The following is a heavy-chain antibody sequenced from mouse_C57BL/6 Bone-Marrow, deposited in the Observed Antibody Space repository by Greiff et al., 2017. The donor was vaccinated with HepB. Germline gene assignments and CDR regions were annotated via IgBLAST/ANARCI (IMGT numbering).Heavy chain of an antibody. CDR3: ARSYGNYWYFDV. CDR2: TFYSGIT. Sequence: EVHLVESGPSLVRPSQTLSLTCTVTGFSINSDCYWIWIRQFPGNKLEYIGYTFYSGITYYNPSLESRTYITRDTSKNQFSLKLSSVTTEDTATYYCARSYGNYWYFDVWGTGTTVTVSS. V-gene: IGHV3-3*01. D-gene: IGHD2-1*01. J-gene: IGHJ1*03. CDR1: GFSINSDCY.